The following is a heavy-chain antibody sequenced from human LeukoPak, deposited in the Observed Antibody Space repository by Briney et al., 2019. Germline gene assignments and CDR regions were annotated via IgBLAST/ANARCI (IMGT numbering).Heavy chain of an antibody. CDR1: GYTFTAYY. D-gene: IGHD2/OR15-2a*01. Sequence: ASVKVSCKASGYTFTAYYVYWVRQAPGQGLEWMGWINPNSGGTNYARKFQGRVTMTRDTSISTAYMELSRLTSDDTAVYYCARVSLTAQYLLDYWGLGTLVTVSS. V-gene: IGHV1-2*02. CDR3: ARVSLTAQYLLDY. J-gene: IGHJ4*02. CDR2: INPNSGGT.